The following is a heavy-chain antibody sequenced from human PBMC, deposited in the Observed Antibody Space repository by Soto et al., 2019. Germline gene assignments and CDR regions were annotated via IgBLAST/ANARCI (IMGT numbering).Heavy chain of an antibody. CDR1: GYSFTSYW. J-gene: IGHJ6*04. Sequence: PGESLKISCKGSGYSFTSYWISWVRQMPGKGLEWMGRIDPSDSYTNYSPSFQGHVTISADKSISTAYLQWSSLKASDTAMYYCARHSWPGPYYYYGMDVWGKGTTVTVSS. D-gene: IGHD1-26*01. V-gene: IGHV5-10-1*01. CDR3: ARHSWPGPYYYYGMDV. CDR2: IDPSDSYT.